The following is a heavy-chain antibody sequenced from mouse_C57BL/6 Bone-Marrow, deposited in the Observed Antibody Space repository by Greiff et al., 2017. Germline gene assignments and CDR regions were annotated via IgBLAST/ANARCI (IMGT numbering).Heavy chain of an antibody. Sequence: EVQLVESGGDLVKPGGSLKLSCAASGFTFSSYGMSWVRQTPDKRLEWVATISSGGSYTYYPDSVKGRFTISRDNAKNTLYLQMSSLKSEDTAMYDCASRRDDGFGAPFDYWGQGTLVTVSA. CDR1: GFTFSSYG. J-gene: IGHJ3*01. V-gene: IGHV5-6*01. D-gene: IGHD2-3*01. CDR2: ISSGGSYT. CDR3: ASRRDDGFGAPFDY.